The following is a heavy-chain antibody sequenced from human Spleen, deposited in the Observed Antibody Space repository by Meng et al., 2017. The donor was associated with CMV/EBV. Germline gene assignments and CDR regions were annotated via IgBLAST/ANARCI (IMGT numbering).Heavy chain of an antibody. CDR1: GFTFSDHY. D-gene: IGHD2-2*01. J-gene: IGHJ5*02. Sequence: GESLKISCAASGFTFSDHYMSWIRQAPGKGLEWLSYIRSRGGATDYVDSVKGRFTISRDNAKNSLYLQMNSLRAEDTAVYYCARAGISTSSMYNWFDPWGQGTLVTVSS. CDR2: IRSRGGAT. V-gene: IGHV3-11*04. CDR3: ARAGISTSSMYNWFDP.